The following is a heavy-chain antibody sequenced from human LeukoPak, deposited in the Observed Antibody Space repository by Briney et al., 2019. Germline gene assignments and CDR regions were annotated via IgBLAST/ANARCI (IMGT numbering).Heavy chain of an antibody. Sequence: ASVKVSCKASGGTFSSYAISWVRQAPGQGLEWMGGIIPIFGTANYAQKFQGRVTITADKSTSTAYMELSSLRSEDTAVYYCAREGCSGGSCYSDYWGQGTLVTVSS. CDR2: IIPIFGTA. D-gene: IGHD2-15*01. CDR1: GGTFSSYA. V-gene: IGHV1-69*06. J-gene: IGHJ4*02. CDR3: AREGCSGGSCYSDY.